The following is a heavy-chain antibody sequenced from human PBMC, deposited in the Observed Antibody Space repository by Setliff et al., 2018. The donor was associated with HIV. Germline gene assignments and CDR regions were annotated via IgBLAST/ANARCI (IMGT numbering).Heavy chain of an antibody. J-gene: IGHJ6*02. D-gene: IGHD3-10*01. V-gene: IGHV4-31*03. CDR3: ARDRGNADYYYGMDV. CDR1: GGSISSGGYY. CDR2: ISYSGST. Sequence: SETLSLTCTVSGGSISSGGYYWSWIRQHPGKGLEWIGYISYSGSTYYNPSLKSRVTISVATSKNQFSLKLRSVTAADTAVYYCARDRGNADYYYGMDVWGQGTTVTVSS.